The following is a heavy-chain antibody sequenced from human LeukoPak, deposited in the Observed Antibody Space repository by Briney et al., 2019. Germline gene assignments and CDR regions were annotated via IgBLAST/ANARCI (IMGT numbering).Heavy chain of an antibody. V-gene: IGHV3-23*01. CDR3: AKYWGAMLWLSQWASDY. Sequence: PGGSLRLSCAASGFTFYRYVMRWLRQAPGKGLEWVSTIGASGTTTYYGDSVKGRFTISRDNSKNTLYLQMNNLRADDTAVYYCAKYWGAMLWLSQWASDYWGQGTLVTVSS. CDR2: IGASGTTT. CDR1: GFTFYRYV. J-gene: IGHJ4*02. D-gene: IGHD3-16*01.